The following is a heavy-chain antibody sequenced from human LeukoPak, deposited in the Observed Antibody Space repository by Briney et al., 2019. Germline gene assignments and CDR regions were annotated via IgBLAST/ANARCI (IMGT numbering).Heavy chain of an antibody. V-gene: IGHV4-34*01. J-gene: IGHJ3*02. CDR1: GGSFSGYY. D-gene: IGHD3-3*01. CDR2: IHHSGST. CDR3: AREPVTIFGVATEAFDI. Sequence: SETLSLTCAVYGGSFSGYYWSWIRQPPGKGLEWIGEIHHSGSTNYNPSLKSRVTISVDTSKNQFSLKLSSVTAADTAVYYCAREPVTIFGVATEAFDIWGQGTMVTVSS.